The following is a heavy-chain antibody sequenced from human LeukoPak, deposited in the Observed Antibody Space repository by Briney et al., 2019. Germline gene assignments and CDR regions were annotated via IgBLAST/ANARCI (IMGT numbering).Heavy chain of an antibody. Sequence: GGSLRLSCAASGFTFNKYAMSWVRQAPGKGLEWVSAISGSGGSTYYADSVKGRFTISRDNSKNTLYLQMNSLRAEDTAVYYCAKSSESYYYYYMDVWGKGTTVTISS. V-gene: IGHV3-23*01. J-gene: IGHJ6*03. CDR3: AKSSESYYYYYMDV. CDR2: ISGSGGST. CDR1: GFTFNKYA.